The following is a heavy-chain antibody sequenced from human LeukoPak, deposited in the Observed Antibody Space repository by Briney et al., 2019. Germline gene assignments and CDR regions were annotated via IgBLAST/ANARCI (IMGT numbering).Heavy chain of an antibody. CDR2: IYYSGST. CDR1: GGSISSYY. D-gene: IGHD3-16*01. Sequence: SETLSLTCTVSGGSISSYYWSWIRQPPGKGLEWIGYIYYSGSTSYNPSLKSRVTISVDTSKNQFSLKLSSVTAADTAVYYCASCWNGGVDYWGQGTLVTVSS. V-gene: IGHV4-59*01. J-gene: IGHJ4*02. CDR3: ASCWNGGVDY.